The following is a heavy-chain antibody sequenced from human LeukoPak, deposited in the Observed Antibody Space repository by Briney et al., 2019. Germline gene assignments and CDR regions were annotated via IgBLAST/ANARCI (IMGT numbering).Heavy chain of an antibody. CDR3: ARASYGDYVVGYYYYMDV. CDR2: INHSGST. CDR1: GGSFSGYY. D-gene: IGHD4-17*01. V-gene: IGHV4-34*01. Sequence: SETLSLTCAVYGGSFSGYYWSWIRQPPGKGLEWIGEINHSGSTNYNPSLKSRVTISVDTSKNQFSLKLSSVTAADTAVYYCARASYGDYVVGYYYYMDVWGKGTTVTVSS. J-gene: IGHJ6*03.